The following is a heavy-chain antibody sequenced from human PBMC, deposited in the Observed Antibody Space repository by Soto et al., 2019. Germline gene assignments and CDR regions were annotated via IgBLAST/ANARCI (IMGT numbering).Heavy chain of an antibody. Sequence: EVQLVESGGGLVKPGGSLRLSCAASGFTFSSYSMNWVRQAPGKGLEWVSSISSSSSYIYYADSVKGRFTISRDNAKNSLYLQMNSLRAEDTAVYYCARDWVYSSSIRNWFVPWGQGTLVTVAS. CDR3: ARDWVYSSSIRNWFVP. J-gene: IGHJ5*02. D-gene: IGHD6-13*01. CDR2: ISSSSSYI. CDR1: GFTFSSYS. V-gene: IGHV3-21*01.